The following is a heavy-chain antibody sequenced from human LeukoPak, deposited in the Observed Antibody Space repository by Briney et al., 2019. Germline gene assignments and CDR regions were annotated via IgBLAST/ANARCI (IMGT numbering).Heavy chain of an antibody. Sequence: SETLSLTSTVSGGSISSYYWSWIRQPPGKGLEWIGYIYYSGSTNYNPSLKSRVTISVDTSKNQFSLKLSSVTAADTAVYYCARVAAAGEYFDYWGQGTLVTVSS. V-gene: IGHV4-59*01. CDR2: IYYSGST. J-gene: IGHJ4*02. CDR1: GGSISSYY. D-gene: IGHD6-13*01. CDR3: ARVAAAGEYFDY.